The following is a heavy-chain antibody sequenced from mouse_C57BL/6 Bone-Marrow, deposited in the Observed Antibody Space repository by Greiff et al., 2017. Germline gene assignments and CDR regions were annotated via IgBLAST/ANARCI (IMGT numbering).Heavy chain of an antibody. D-gene: IGHD3-2*02. Sequence: EVQLQESGPGLVKPSQSLSLTCSVTGYSITSGYYWNWIRQFPGNKLEWMGYISYDGSNNYNPSLKNRISITRDTSKNQFFLKLNSVTTEDTATYYCAREGAQATGFAYWGQGTLVTVSA. CDR3: AREGAQATGFAY. V-gene: IGHV3-6*01. CDR1: GYSITSGYY. J-gene: IGHJ3*01. CDR2: ISYDGSN.